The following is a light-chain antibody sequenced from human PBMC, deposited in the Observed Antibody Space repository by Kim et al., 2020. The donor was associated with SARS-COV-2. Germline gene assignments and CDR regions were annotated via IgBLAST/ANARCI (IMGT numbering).Light chain of an antibody. CDR2: DAS. Sequence: GDRITITCQASQDISNYLTWYQQKPGRAPKLLIYDASNLEPGVPSRFSGRGSGTHFTFTISSLQPEDIATYYCQQYNNVPRTFGQATKV. V-gene: IGKV1-33*01. J-gene: IGKJ1*01. CDR3: QQYNNVPRT. CDR1: QDISNY.